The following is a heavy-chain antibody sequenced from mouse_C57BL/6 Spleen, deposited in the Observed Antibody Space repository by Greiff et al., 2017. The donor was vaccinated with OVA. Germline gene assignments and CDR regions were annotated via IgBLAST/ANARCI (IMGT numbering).Heavy chain of an antibody. Sequence: EVQLVESGGGLVKPGGSLKLSCAASGFTFSSSAMSWVRQTPEKRLEWVATISDGGSYTYYPDNVKGRFTISRDNAKNNLYLQMSHLKSEDTAMYDWAREEYSNYAWFAYWGQGTLVTVSA. D-gene: IGHD2-5*01. CDR3: AREEYSNYAWFAY. J-gene: IGHJ3*01. V-gene: IGHV5-4*01. CDR2: ISDGGSYT. CDR1: GFTFSSSA.